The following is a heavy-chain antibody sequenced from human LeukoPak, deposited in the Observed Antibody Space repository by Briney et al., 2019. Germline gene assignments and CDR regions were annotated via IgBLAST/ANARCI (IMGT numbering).Heavy chain of an antibody. CDR2: INPNSGGT. CDR3: ARDRVTMVRGVIKGFDP. Sequence: ASVTVSCKASGYTFTGYYMHWVRQAPGQGLEWMGWINPNSGGTNYAQKFQGRVTMTRDTSISTAYMELSRLRSDDTAVYYCARDRVTMVRGVIKGFDPWGQGTLVTVSS. CDR1: GYTFTGYY. J-gene: IGHJ5*02. V-gene: IGHV1-2*02. D-gene: IGHD3-10*01.